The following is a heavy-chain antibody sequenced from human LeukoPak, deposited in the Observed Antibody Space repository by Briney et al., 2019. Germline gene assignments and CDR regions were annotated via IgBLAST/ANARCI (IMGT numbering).Heavy chain of an antibody. CDR2: ISAYNGNT. CDR1: GYTFTSYG. Sequence: ASVKVSCKASGYTFTSYGISWVRQAPGQGLEWMGWISAYNGNTNYAQKLQSRVTMTTDTSTSTAYMELRSLGSDDTAVYYCARGRGDFWSGYYREPFDYWRQGTLVTVSS. CDR3: ARGRGDFWSGYYREPFDY. V-gene: IGHV1-18*01. J-gene: IGHJ4*02. D-gene: IGHD3-3*01.